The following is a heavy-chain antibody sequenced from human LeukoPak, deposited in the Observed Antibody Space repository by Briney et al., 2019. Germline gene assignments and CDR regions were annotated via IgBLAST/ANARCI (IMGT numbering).Heavy chain of an antibody. CDR1: GGSIGSSSYY. CDR3: GRITVFGVVDY. CDR2: IYYSGST. J-gene: IGHJ4*02. V-gene: IGHV4-39*01. Sequence: SETLSLTCTVSGGSIGSSSYYWGWIRQPPGKGLEWIGSIYYSGSTYYNPSLKSRVTISVDTSKNQFSLKLTSVTAADTAVYYCGRITVFGVVDYWGQGTLVTVSS. D-gene: IGHD3-3*01.